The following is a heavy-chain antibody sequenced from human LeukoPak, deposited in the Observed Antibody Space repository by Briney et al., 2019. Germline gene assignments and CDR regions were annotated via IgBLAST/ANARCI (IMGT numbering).Heavy chain of an antibody. CDR1: GFTFSSYG. Sequence: GGSLRLSCAASGFTFSSYGMSWVRQAPGKGLEWVSAISGSGGSTYYADSVRGRSTISRDNSKNTLYLQMNSLRAEDTAVYYCANPEQGQPWGQGTLVTVSS. CDR3: ANPEQGQP. CDR2: ISGSGGST. V-gene: IGHV3-23*01. J-gene: IGHJ5*02. D-gene: IGHD1/OR15-1a*01.